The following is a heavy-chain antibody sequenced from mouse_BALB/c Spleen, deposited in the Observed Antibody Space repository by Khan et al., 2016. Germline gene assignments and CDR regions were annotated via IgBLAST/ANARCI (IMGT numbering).Heavy chain of an antibody. Sequence: LVKTGASVKISCKASGYSFTGYYMHWVKQSHGKRLEWIGYITSYNGATSYNQKFKGKATFTVDTSSRTVYMQFNSLTSEASAVYDCASPYGSSYVGFAYWGQGTLVTVSA. CDR3: ASPYGSSYVGFAY. J-gene: IGHJ3*01. CDR1: GYSFTGYY. CDR2: ITSYNGAT. D-gene: IGHD1-1*01. V-gene: IGHV1S34*01.